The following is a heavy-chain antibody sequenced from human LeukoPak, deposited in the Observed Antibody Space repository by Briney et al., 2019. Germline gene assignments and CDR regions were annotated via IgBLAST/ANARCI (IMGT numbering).Heavy chain of an antibody. V-gene: IGHV4-38-2*01. CDR1: GYSISSGFH. CDR3: AGTRYCSGATCYSPELFDS. D-gene: IGHD2-15*01. CDR2: IFHGGNT. J-gene: IGHJ4*02. Sequence: SETLSLTCAVSGYSISSGFHWGWLRQSPGKGLEWIGSIFHGGNTYYNPSLKSRVTISVDTSMNQFSLRVTSVTAADTAVYYCAGTRYCSGATCYSPELFDSWGQGTLVTVSS.